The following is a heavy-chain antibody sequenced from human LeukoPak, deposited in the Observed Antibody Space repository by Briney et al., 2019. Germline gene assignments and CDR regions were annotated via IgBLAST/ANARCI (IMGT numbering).Heavy chain of an antibody. CDR3: ARDLYYDSSGYSPFDY. Sequence: GGSLRLSCAASGFTFSSYWMSWVRQAPGKGLEWVANIKQDGSEKYYVDSVKGRFTISRDNSKNTLYLQMNSLRAGDTAVYYCARDLYYDSSGYSPFDYWGQGTLVTVSS. V-gene: IGHV3-7*01. CDR1: GFTFSSYW. J-gene: IGHJ4*02. CDR2: IKQDGSEK. D-gene: IGHD3-22*01.